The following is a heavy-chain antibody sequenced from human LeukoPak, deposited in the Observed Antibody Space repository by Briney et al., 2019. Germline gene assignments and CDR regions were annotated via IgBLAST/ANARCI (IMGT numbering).Heavy chain of an antibody. J-gene: IGHJ4*02. D-gene: IGHD2-15*01. CDR1: GFTFDDYA. V-gene: IGHV3-9*01. CDR2: ISWNSGSM. CDR3: AREGSGYDY. Sequence: GRSLRLSCAASGFTFDDYAMHWVRQAPGKGLEWVSGISWNSGSMDYADSVKGRFTISRDNAKNSLFLQMNSLRAEDTAMYYCAREGSGYDYWGQGTLVTVSS.